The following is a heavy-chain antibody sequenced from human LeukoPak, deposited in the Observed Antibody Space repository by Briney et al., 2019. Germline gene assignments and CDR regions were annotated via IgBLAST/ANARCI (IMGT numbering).Heavy chain of an antibody. J-gene: IGHJ3*02. CDR3: ARDGSGYCSSTSCGDAFDI. D-gene: IGHD2-2*01. Sequence: SETLSLTCTVSGGSISSGSYYWSWIRQPAGKGLEWIGRIYTSGSTNYNPSLKSRVTISVDTSKNQFSLKLSSVTAADTAVYYCARDGSGYCSSTSCGDAFDIWGQGTMVTVSS. V-gene: IGHV4-61*02. CDR2: IYTSGST. CDR1: GGSISSGSYY.